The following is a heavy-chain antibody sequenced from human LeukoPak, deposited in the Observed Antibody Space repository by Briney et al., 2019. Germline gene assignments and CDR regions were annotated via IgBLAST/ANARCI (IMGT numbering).Heavy chain of an antibody. CDR3: ARGGASVGYSSGWYVGDFDY. J-gene: IGHJ4*02. CDR1: GFTFSSYA. Sequence: GGSLRLSCAASGFTFSSYAMHWVRQAPGKGLEWVAVISYDGSNKYYADSVKGRFAISRDNSKNTLYLQMNSLRAEDTAVYYCARGGASVGYSSGWYVGDFDYWGQGTLVTVSS. D-gene: IGHD6-19*01. CDR2: ISYDGSNK. V-gene: IGHV3-30*09.